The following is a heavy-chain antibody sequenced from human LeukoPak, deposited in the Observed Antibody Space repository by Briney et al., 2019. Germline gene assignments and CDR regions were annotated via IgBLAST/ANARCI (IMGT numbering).Heavy chain of an antibody. Sequence: GGSLRLSCAASGFTVSSNYMSWVRQAPGKGLEWVSVIYSGDITYYADSVKGRFTISRDNSKNTLYLQMNSLRAEDTAVYYCARGEGYNYGYIDYWGQGTLVTVSS. V-gene: IGHV3-53*01. J-gene: IGHJ4*02. CDR2: IYSGDIT. D-gene: IGHD5-18*01. CDR1: GFTVSSNY. CDR3: ARGEGYNYGYIDY.